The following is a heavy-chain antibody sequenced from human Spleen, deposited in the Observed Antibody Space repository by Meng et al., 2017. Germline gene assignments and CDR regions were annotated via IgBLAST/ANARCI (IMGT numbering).Heavy chain of an antibody. CDR1: GYSISSGYY. CDR2: IHHSGST. V-gene: IGHV4-38-2*02. Sequence: SETLSLTCTVSGYSISSGYYWGWIRQSPGKGLELIGSIHHSGSTYYNPSLKSRVTISGDTSKNQFSLKLSSMTAADTAVYYCARPRIAAAPESPHPNAFDIWGQGTMVTVSS. CDR3: ARPRIAAAPESPHPNAFDI. J-gene: IGHJ3*02. D-gene: IGHD6-13*01.